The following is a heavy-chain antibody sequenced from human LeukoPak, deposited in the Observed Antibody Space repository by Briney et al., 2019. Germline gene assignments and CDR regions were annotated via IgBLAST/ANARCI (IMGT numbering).Heavy chain of an antibody. D-gene: IGHD3-10*01. CDR1: RFTFSGHG. CDR2: ISYDGSNK. CDR3: AQDFFGWVYGSGSYISDY. V-gene: IGHV3-30*18. J-gene: IGHJ4*02. Sequence: PGGSLRLSCAASRFTFSGHGMHWVRQAPGKGLEWVAVISYDGSNKYYADSVKGRFTISRDNSKNTLYLQMNSLRAEDTAVYYCAQDFFGWVYGSGSYISDYWGQGTLVTVSS.